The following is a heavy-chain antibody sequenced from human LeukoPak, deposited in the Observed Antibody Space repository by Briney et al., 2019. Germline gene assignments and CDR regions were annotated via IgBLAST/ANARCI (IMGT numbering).Heavy chain of an antibody. CDR2: ISYIGTT. Sequence: PSETLSLTCTVSGASIRSYYGTWIRQSPGKELEWIGYISYIGTTNYNPSLQSRLTISSDRSKSQFSLNLRSVTTADTAVYYCAREGPDGDFDCWGQGTLVAVSS. V-gene: IGHV4-59*01. CDR1: GASIRSYY. D-gene: IGHD3-16*01. J-gene: IGHJ4*02. CDR3: AREGPDGDFDC.